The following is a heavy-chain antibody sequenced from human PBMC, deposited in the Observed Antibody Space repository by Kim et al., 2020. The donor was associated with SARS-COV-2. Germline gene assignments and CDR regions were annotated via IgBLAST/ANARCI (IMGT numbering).Heavy chain of an antibody. CDR3: ARSSGWYDLDY. Sequence: KDYAVSVKSRITSKPDTSKNQFSLQLNSVTPEDTAVYYCARSSGWYDLDYWGQGTLVTVSS. J-gene: IGHJ4*02. CDR2: K. D-gene: IGHD6-19*01. V-gene: IGHV6-1*01.